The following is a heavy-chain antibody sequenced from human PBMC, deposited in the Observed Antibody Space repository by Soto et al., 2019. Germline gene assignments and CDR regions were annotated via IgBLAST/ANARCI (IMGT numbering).Heavy chain of an antibody. CDR1: GFTFSSYW. Sequence: PGGSLRLSCAASGFTFSSYWMSWVRQAPGKGLEWVANIKQDGSEKYYVDSVKGQFTISRDNAKNSLYLQMNSLRAEDTAVYYCARDGIFGVVIIGWFDPWGQGTLVTVSS. CDR3: ARDGIFGVVIIGWFDP. J-gene: IGHJ5*02. V-gene: IGHV3-7*01. CDR2: IKQDGSEK. D-gene: IGHD3-3*01.